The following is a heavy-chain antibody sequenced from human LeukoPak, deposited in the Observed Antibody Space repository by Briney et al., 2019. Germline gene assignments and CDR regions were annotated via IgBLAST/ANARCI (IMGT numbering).Heavy chain of an antibody. Sequence: GGSLRLSCAASGFTFNSYSMNWVRQAPGKGLEWVSSISGSGTNTYYADSVKGRLTISRDTSKNTLYLQMNSLRAEDTAVYHCAKFDYGDYWGQGTLVTVSS. D-gene: IGHD3-16*01. CDR3: AKFDYGDY. CDR1: GFTFNSYS. J-gene: IGHJ4*02. V-gene: IGHV3-23*01. CDR2: ISGSGTNT.